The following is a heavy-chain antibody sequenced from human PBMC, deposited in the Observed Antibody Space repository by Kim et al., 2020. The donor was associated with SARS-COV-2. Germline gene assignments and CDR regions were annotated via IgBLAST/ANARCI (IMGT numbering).Heavy chain of an antibody. J-gene: IGHJ5*01. CDR3: TTPPSRIAGGWSDS. D-gene: IGHD2-21*01. V-gene: IGHV3-73*01. Sequence: YAKSVKGRFTISRDDSKNTLYLQMNSLKSEDTAIYFCTTPPSRIAGGWSDSWGPGTLVTVSS.